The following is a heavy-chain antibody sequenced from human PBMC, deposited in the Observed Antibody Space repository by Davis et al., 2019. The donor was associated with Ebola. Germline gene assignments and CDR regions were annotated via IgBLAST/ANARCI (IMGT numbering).Heavy chain of an antibody. CDR2: ISYDGTNK. CDR1: GFTFSSYA. Sequence: GESLKISCAASGFTFSSYAMHWVRQAPGKGLECVAVISYDGTNKYYADSVKGRFTISRDNSKNTLYLQVNSLRAEDTAVYYCARNVDYGMDVWGQGTTATVSS. J-gene: IGHJ6*02. CDR3: ARNVDYGMDV. V-gene: IGHV3-30*04. D-gene: IGHD1-1*01.